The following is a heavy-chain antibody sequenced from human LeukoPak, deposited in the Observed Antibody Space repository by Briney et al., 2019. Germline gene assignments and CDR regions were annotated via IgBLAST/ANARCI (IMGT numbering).Heavy chain of an antibody. J-gene: IGHJ4*02. V-gene: IGHV1-46*01. Sequence: ASVKVSCKASGYXFTSYYIHWVRQAPGQGLEWMGVIGPSGGTTSYAQKFQGRVTLTRDTSTSTVYMGLSSLRSEDTAVYYCARGGYSGSYYFDYWGQGTLVTVSS. CDR1: GYXFTSYY. D-gene: IGHD1-26*01. CDR2: IGPSGGTT. CDR3: ARGGYSGSYYFDY.